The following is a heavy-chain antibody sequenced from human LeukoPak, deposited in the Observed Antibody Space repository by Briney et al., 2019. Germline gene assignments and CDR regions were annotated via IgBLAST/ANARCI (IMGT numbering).Heavy chain of an antibody. J-gene: IGHJ6*02. CDR1: GYTFTSYA. CDR2: INAGNGNT. CDR3: ARFLGGSYGMDV. D-gene: IGHD1-26*01. V-gene: IGHV1-3*01. Sequence: GASVKVSFTASGYTFTSYAMHWVRQAPGQRLEWMGWINAGNGNTKFSQKFQGRVTITRDTSASTAYMELSSLRSEDTAVYYCARFLGGSYGMDVWGQGTTVTVSS.